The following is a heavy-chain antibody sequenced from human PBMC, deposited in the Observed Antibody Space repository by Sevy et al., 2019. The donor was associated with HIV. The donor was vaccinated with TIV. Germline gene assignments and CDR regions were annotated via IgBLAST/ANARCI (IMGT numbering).Heavy chain of an antibody. CDR3: ARVPFSSSWYPIDY. D-gene: IGHD6-13*01. CDR2: ISYDGSKN. V-gene: IGHV3-30-3*01. J-gene: IGHJ4*02. Sequence: GGSLRLSCAASGFTFSSYVMHWVRRAPGKGLEWVAVISYDGSKNSYADSVKGRFSISRDNSKNTLYLQMNSLRTEDSAVYYCARVPFSSSWYPIDYWGQGTLVTVSS. CDR1: GFTFSSYV.